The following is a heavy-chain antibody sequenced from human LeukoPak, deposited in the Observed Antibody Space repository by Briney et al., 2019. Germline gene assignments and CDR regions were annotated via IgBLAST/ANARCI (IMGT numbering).Heavy chain of an antibody. Sequence: GGSLRLSCAASGFTFSSYAMNWVRQAPGKGLEWVSVISGSGGNTYYADSVKGRFTISRDNSKNTLYLQMNSLKAEDTAVYYCARDGAAHDYWGQGTLVTVSS. J-gene: IGHJ4*02. V-gene: IGHV3-23*01. D-gene: IGHD1-26*01. CDR2: ISGSGGNT. CDR1: GFTFSSYA. CDR3: ARDGAAHDY.